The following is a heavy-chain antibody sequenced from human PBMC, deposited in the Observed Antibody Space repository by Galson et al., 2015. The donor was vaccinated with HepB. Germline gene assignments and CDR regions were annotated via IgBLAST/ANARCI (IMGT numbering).Heavy chain of an antibody. V-gene: IGHV3-30*03. Sequence: SLRLSCAASGFTFSSYGMHWVRQAPGKGLEWVAVISNDGSNKYYGDSVKGRFTISRDNSKNTLYLQMNSLRAEDTAVYYCARDLQVYGDYPLHWGQGTLVTVSS. D-gene: IGHD4-17*01. J-gene: IGHJ1*01. CDR2: ISNDGSNK. CDR1: GFTFSSYG. CDR3: ARDLQVYGDYPLH.